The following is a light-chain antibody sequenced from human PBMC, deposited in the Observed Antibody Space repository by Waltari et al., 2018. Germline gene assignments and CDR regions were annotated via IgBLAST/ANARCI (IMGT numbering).Light chain of an antibody. V-gene: IGKV4-1*01. CDR2: WAS. CDR1: QSVLYSSNNKNY. CDR3: QQYYSTEWT. Sequence: DIVMTQSPDSLAVSLGERATINCKSSQSVLYSSNNKNYLAWYQQKPGQPPKLLLYWASTRESGVPDRFSGSGSGTDFTLTISSLQAEDGAVYYCQQYYSTEWTFGQGTKVEIK. J-gene: IGKJ1*01.